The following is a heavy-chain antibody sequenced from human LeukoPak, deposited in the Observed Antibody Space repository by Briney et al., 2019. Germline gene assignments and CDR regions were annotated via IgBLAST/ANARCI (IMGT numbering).Heavy chain of an antibody. V-gene: IGHV3-7*04. CDR1: RFSFNVYS. CDR2: IHQDGSEK. D-gene: IGHD3-22*01. J-gene: IGHJ4*02. CDR3: ARDGLVESGYYDSSGYYPYS. Sequence: GGSLRLSCAASRFSFNVYSMSWVRQAPGKGLEWVANIHQDGSEKYYVDSVKGRFTISRDNAKNSLYLQMNSLRVEDTAVYYCARDGLVESGYYDSSGYYPYSWGQGTLVTVSS.